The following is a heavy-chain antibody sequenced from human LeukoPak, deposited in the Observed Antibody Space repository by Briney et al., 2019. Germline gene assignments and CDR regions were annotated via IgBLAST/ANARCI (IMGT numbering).Heavy chain of an antibody. V-gene: IGHV1-69*13. Sequence: SVKVSCKASGYTFTGYYMHWVRQAPGQGLEWMGGIIPIFGTANYAQKFQGRVTITADESTSTAYMELSSLRSEDTAVYYCARDKYYGSGSYQGSAFDIWGQGTMVTVSS. D-gene: IGHD3-10*01. CDR2: IIPIFGTA. J-gene: IGHJ3*02. CDR1: GYTFTGYY. CDR3: ARDKYYGSGSYQGSAFDI.